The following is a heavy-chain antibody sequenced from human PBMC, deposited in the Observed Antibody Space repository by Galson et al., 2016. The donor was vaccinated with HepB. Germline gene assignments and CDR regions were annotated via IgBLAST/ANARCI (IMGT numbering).Heavy chain of an antibody. V-gene: IGHV3-7*03. CDR3: ARGRDWELPNQYFDN. CDR2: IKQDGSEE. D-gene: IGHD1-26*01. J-gene: IGHJ4*02. Sequence: SLRLSCAASGFMFSDYSMSWVRQAPGKGLEWVANIKQDGSEESYVDSVKGRFTISRDNAKNSLYLQMNSLRAEDTAVYYCARGRDWELPNQYFDNWGQGTLLTVSS. CDR1: GFMFSDYS.